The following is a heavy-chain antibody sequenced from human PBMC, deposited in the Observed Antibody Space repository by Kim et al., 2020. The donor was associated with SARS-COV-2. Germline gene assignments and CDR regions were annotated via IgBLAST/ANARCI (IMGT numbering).Heavy chain of an antibody. Sequence: NYNPSLKRRVTISVDTSKNQFSLKLSSVTAADTAVYYCARVSVTARAFDIWGQGTMVTVSS. V-gene: IGHV4-61*02. D-gene: IGHD2-21*02. CDR3: ARVSVTARAFDI. J-gene: IGHJ3*02.